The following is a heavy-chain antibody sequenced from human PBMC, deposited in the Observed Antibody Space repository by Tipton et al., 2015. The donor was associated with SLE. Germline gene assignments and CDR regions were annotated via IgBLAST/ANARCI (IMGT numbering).Heavy chain of an antibody. V-gene: IGHV4-39*07. CDR3: ARLHGYSYGLNWFDP. J-gene: IGHJ5*02. CDR2: IYYTGTTT. Sequence: TLSLTCSVSGGSIISEGFYWSWIRQHPGKGLEWIGSIYYTGTTTYYNSFLKSRVTMSVDTSKNQFSLRLTSVIAADTAVYYCARLHGYSYGLNWFDPWGQGTLISVSS. D-gene: IGHD5-18*01. CDR1: GGSIISEGFY.